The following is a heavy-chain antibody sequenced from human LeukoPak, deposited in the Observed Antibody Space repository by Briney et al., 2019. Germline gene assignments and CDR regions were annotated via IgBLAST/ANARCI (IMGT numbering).Heavy chain of an antibody. CDR2: IKQDGSEK. D-gene: IGHD6-19*01. V-gene: IGHV3-7*01. CDR3: ASLQGDSSGWYRNYYYYYMDV. J-gene: IGHJ6*03. CDR1: GFTFSSYW. Sequence: GGSLRLSCAASGFTFSSYWMSWVRQAPGKGLEWVANIKQDGSEKYYVDSVKGRFTISRDNAKNSLYLQMNSLRAEDTAVYYCASLQGDSSGWYRNYYYYYMDVWGKGTTVTVSS.